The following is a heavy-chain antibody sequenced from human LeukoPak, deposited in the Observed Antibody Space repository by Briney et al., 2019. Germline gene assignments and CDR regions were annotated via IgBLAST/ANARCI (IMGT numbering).Heavy chain of an antibody. V-gene: IGHV1-69*05. CDR3: ARGILMIDY. D-gene: IGHD2-21*01. Sequence: ASVKVSCKASGGTFSSYAISWVRQAPGQGLEWMGGIIPIFGTANYAQKFQGRVTMTRDTSTSTVYMELSSLRSEDTAVYYCARGILMIDYWGQGTLVTVSS. CDR2: IIPIFGTA. J-gene: IGHJ4*02. CDR1: GGTFSSYA.